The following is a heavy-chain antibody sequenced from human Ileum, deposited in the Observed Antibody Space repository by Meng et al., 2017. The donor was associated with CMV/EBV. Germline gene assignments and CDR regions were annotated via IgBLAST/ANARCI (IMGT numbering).Heavy chain of an antibody. J-gene: IGHJ4*02. CDR3: AKDHVAVTGIGPLFDS. CDR1: GFNFANYA. Sequence: GESLKISCAASGFNFANYAMTWVRQAPGKGLEWVSTISGSGDRTHYADSVKGRFTISRDISKDTLYLQMNSLRAEDTAVYYCAKDHVAVTGIGPLFDSWGQGTLVTVSS. D-gene: IGHD6-19*01. CDR2: ISGSGDRT. V-gene: IGHV3-23*01.